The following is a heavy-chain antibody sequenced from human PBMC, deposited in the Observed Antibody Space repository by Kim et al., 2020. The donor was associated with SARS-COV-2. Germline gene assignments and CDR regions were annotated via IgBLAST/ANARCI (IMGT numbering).Heavy chain of an antibody. J-gene: IGHJ4*01. CDR3: ARDIHGYYSPGVY. CDR1: GYTLTTYA. D-gene: IGHD5-18*01. CDR2: IDTKTGNP. V-gene: IGHV7-4-1*02. Sequence: ASVKVSCKASGYTLTTYALNWIRQAPGQGPEWMGWIDTKTGNPTYVQGFRVRFVISLDTSVSTTYLQINNLEAEDTAIYYCARDIHGYYSPGVYWGQGTLVTVSS.